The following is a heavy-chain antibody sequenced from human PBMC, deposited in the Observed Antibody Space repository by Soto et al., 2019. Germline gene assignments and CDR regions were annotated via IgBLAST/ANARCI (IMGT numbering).Heavy chain of an antibody. J-gene: IGHJ4*02. D-gene: IGHD1-26*01. Sequence: QVQLRESGPGLVKTSGTLSLTCAVFGGSISNSNWWTWVRQPPGKGLDWIGEIFHSGSTNYNSSLMGRVTISVDKANNQFSLKLSSVTAADTAVYYCAHRPIVGAAIWGQGTLVTVSS. CDR2: IFHSGST. V-gene: IGHV4-4*02. CDR3: AHRPIVGAAI. CDR1: GGSISNSNW.